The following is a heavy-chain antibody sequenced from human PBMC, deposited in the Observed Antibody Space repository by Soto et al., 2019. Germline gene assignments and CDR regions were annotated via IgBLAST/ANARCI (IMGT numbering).Heavy chain of an antibody. Sequence: EVQLVESGGGLVQPGGSLRLSCAVSGFTFSSYWMHWVHQAPGKGLVWVSRIDTDGGRTSYADSVKGRFTISRDNAKNTLYLQMNSLRAEDTAVYYCARNSYCGGTCYLATPDQWGQGTLVTVSS. CDR3: ARNSYCGGTCYLATPDQ. D-gene: IGHD2-21*02. CDR1: GFTFSSYW. V-gene: IGHV3-74*01. J-gene: IGHJ4*02. CDR2: IDTDGGRT.